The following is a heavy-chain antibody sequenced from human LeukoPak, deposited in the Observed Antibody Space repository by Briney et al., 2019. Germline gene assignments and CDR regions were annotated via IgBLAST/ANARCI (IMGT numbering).Heavy chain of an antibody. D-gene: IGHD6-19*01. J-gene: IGHJ4*02. Sequence: GGSLRLSCAASGFTFSSYGMHWDRQAPGKGLEWVAVISYDGSNRNYADSVKGRFTISRDNSKNSLYLQMNSLRVEDTAVYFCASGGISGWYYWGQGTLVTVSP. V-gene: IGHV3-30*03. CDR2: ISYDGSNR. CDR3: ASGGISGWYY. CDR1: GFTFSSYG.